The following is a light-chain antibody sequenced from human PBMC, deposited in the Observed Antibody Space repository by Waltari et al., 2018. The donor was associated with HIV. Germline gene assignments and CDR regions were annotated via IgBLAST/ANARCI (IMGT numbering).Light chain of an antibody. Sequence: QSALTQPPSASGSLGQSVTISCTGTSSDVGGYEYVSWYQHHPDKAPKLIIYEVNKRPSGVPDRCSGSKSDNTASLTVAGLQDDDEAHYYCASYGDTNRVLFGGGTRVTVL. V-gene: IGLV2-8*01. CDR2: EVN. CDR1: SSDVGGYEY. J-gene: IGLJ6*01. CDR3: ASYGDTNRVL.